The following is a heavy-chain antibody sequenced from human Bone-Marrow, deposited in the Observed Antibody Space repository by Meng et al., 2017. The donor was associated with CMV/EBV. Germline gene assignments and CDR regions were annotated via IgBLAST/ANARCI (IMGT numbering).Heavy chain of an antibody. Sequence: GESLKISCAASGFTFSNAWMSWVRQAPGKGLEWVGRIKSKTDGGTTDYAAPVKGRFTISRDNSKNTLYLQMNSLKTEDTAVYYCTTDLSGQWLEEGYWGQGTLVTVSS. CDR1: GFTFSNAW. D-gene: IGHD6-19*01. V-gene: IGHV3-15*01. J-gene: IGHJ4*02. CDR2: IKSKTDGGTT. CDR3: TTDLSGQWLEEGY.